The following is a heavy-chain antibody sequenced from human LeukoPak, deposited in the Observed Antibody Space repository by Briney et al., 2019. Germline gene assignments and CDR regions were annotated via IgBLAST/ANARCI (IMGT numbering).Heavy chain of an antibody. V-gene: IGHV3-30-3*01. CDR3: ARDPLTIIVVVTRALDY. D-gene: IGHD3-22*01. J-gene: IGHJ4*02. CDR1: GFTFSSYA. CDR2: ISYDGSNK. Sequence: GGSLRLSCAASGFTFSSYAMHWVRQAPGKGLEWVAVISYDGSNKYYADSVKGRFTISRDNSKNTLYLQMNSLRAEDTAVYYCARDPLTIIVVVTRALDYWGQGTLVTVSS.